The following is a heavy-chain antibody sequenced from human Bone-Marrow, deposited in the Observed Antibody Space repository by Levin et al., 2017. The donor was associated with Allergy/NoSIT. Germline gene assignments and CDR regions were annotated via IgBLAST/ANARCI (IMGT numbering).Heavy chain of an antibody. V-gene: IGHV2-5*02. CDR2: IYWDDDL. CDR3: SYSLSLRRSRTGYNYGPLDC. CDR1: GFSLSTSGVG. J-gene: IGHJ4*02. Sequence: SGPTLVKPTQTLTLTCTFSGFSLSTSGVGVSWIRQSPGKALEWLALIYWDDDLRYSPSLKTRLTITKDTSRNQVVLTMTNMDAEDTGTYCCSYSLSLRRSRTGYNYGPLDCWGQGSLVIVSS. D-gene: IGHD5-18*01.